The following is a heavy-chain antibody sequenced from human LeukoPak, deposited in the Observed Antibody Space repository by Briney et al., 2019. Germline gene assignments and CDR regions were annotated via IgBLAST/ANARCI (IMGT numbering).Heavy chain of an antibody. CDR3: AKEMDHHFDFDC. D-gene: IGHD3-3*02. CDR1: GFTLGNYA. V-gene: IGHV3-23*01. J-gene: IGHJ4*02. CDR2: LSGGGGGA. Sequence: GGSLRLSCGASGFTLGNYAMSWVRQAPGRGLEWVSSLSGGGGGAYYADSVKGRFTISRDNSKNTLSLQMNSLRAEDTALYYCAKEMDHHFDFDCWGQGTLVTVSS.